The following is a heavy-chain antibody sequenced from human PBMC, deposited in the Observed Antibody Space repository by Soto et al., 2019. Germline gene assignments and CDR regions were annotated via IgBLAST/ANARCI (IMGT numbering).Heavy chain of an antibody. CDR3: ARESGGATATLDYYYFYMDV. D-gene: IGHD5-12*01. J-gene: IGHJ6*03. V-gene: IGHV1-2*04. CDR1: GDSFNDYY. Sequence: QVQLVQSGAEVRKPGASVTVSCRSSGDSFNDYYIHWVRQAPGQGFELMGWINPNGGVTKYAQKFQGWGSMTRDTSIRTVYMQLSRLRSDDTAVYYCARESGGATATLDYYYFYMDVWGTGTTVTVSS. CDR2: INPNGGVT.